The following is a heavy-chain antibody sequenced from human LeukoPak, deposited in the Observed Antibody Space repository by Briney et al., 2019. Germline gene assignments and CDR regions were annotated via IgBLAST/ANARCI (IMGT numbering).Heavy chain of an antibody. D-gene: IGHD3-10*01. CDR1: GGSISSYY. CDR3: AREGGRFTYYYGSGSQYYFDY. CDR2: IYYSGST. J-gene: IGHJ4*02. V-gene: IGHV4-59*12. Sequence: SETLSLTCTVSGGSISSYYWSWIRQPPGKGLEWIGYIYYSGSTNYNPSLKSRVTISVDTSKNQFSLKLSSVTAADTAVYYCAREGGRFTYYYGSGSQYYFDYWGQGTLVTVSS.